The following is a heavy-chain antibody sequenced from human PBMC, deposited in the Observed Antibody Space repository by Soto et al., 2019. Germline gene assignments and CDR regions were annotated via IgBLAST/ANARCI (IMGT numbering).Heavy chain of an antibody. D-gene: IGHD6-19*01. CDR2: IFYSGST. J-gene: IGHJ5*01. CDR1: GDSITSGDYY. CDR3: ARAEVAVAGSGWFDA. Sequence: SETLSLTCTVSGDSITSGDYYWRWVRQPPGKGLEWIGYIFYSGSTYYKASLKSRVTISLDMSRNQFSLKLTSVTAADTAVYYCARAEVAVAGSGWFDALGHGTLVTVSS. V-gene: IGHV4-30-4*01.